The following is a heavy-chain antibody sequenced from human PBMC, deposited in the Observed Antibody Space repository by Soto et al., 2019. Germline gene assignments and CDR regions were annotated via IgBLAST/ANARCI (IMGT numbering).Heavy chain of an antibody. CDR2: IIPIFGTA. CDR1: VDTNSIYP. D-gene: IGHD6-6*01. Sequence: VKRDRKSSVDTNSIYPISRLIQANRQGLEWMGGIIPIFGTANYAQKFQGRVTITADESTSTAYMELSSLRSEDTAVYYCARDRSSRAARLPPAYGMGVCAEGTTGTLYS. CDR3: ARDRSSRAARLPPAYGMGV. V-gene: IGHV1-69*01. J-gene: IGHJ6*01.